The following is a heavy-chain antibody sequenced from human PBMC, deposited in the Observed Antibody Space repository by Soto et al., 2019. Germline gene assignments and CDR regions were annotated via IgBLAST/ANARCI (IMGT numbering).Heavy chain of an antibody. CDR1: GYIFTAYS. V-gene: IGHV1-46*04. Sequence: GASVKVSCKASGYIFTAYSMHWVRQAPGQGLEWMGVVNPSGGSTNYSTSMQRRLTMSQDTSGTQVVLTMTNMDLQDTGTYFCARMNADSDSHYYAMDVWGPGTPVTVSS. CDR3: ARMNADSDSHYYAMDV. D-gene: IGHD4-17*01. CDR2: VNPSGGST. J-gene: IGHJ6*02.